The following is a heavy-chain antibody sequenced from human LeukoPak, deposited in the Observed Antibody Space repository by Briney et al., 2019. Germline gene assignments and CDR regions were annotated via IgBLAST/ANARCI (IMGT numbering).Heavy chain of an antibody. CDR3: AKAPITMVRGVMPYYMDV. J-gene: IGHJ6*03. Sequence: PGGSLRLSCAASGFTFDDYAMHWVRQAPGKGLEWVSLISGDGGSTYYADSVKGRFTISGDNSKNSLYLQMNSLRTEDTALYYCAKAPITMVRGVMPYYMDVWGKGTTVTVSS. V-gene: IGHV3-43*02. CDR1: GFTFDDYA. CDR2: ISGDGGST. D-gene: IGHD3-10*01.